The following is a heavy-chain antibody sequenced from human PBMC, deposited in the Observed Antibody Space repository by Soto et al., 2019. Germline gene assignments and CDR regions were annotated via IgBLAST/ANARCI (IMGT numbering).Heavy chain of an antibody. CDR3: ARHTDSSSWYYIPYYYYYGMDV. D-gene: IGHD6-13*01. CDR2: INPNSGGT. V-gene: IGHV1-2*02. J-gene: IGHJ6*02. CDR1: GYTFTGYY. Sequence: ASVKVSCKASGYTFTGYYMHWVRQAPGQGLEWMGWINPNSGGTNYAQKFQGRVTMTRDTSISTAYMELSRLGSDDTAVYYCARHTDSSSWYYIPYYYYYGMDVWGQGTTVTVSS.